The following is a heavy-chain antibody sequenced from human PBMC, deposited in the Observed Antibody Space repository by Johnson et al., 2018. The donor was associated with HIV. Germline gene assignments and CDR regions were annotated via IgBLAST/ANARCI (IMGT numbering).Heavy chain of an antibody. CDR3: ARGRGALDI. J-gene: IGHJ3*02. CDR2: IKQDGSEM. Sequence: VHLVESGGGLVQPGGSLRLSCAASGFTFSINCMSWVRQAPGKGLEWVANIKQDGSEMYYVDSVKGRFTISRDNANNSLYVQMNSLRAEDTAVYYCARGRGALDIWGQGTMVTVSS. CDR1: GFTFSINC. D-gene: IGHD3-16*01. V-gene: IGHV3-7*03.